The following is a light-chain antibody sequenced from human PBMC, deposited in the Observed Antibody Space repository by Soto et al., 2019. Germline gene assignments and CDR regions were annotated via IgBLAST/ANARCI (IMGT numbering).Light chain of an antibody. CDR2: WAS. CDR1: QSVFNSPNNKNY. V-gene: IGKV4-1*01. CDR3: QQYHSPPFT. Sequence: DFVMTQSPDSLAVSLGERATINCKSSQSVFNSPNNKNYLAWYQQKPGQPPKLLIYWASTRESGVPDRFSGSGYGTDFTLTISSLQAEDVAVYSCQQYHSPPFTFGQGTKLEIK. J-gene: IGKJ2*01.